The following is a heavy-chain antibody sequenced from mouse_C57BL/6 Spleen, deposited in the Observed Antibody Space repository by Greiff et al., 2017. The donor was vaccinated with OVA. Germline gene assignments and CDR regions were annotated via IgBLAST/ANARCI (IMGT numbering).Heavy chain of an antibody. CDR1: GFTFSDYG. D-gene: IGHD1-1*01. CDR2: ISSGSSTI. J-gene: IGHJ4*01. CDR3: ATRYYGSSPYAMDY. Sequence: DVKLVESGGGLVQPGGSLTLSCAASGFTFSDYGMHWVRQAPEKGLEWVAYISSGSSTIYYADSVKGRFTISRDNAKNTLFLQMTILRSEDTAMYYCATRYYGSSPYAMDYWGQGTSVTVSS. V-gene: IGHV5-17*01.